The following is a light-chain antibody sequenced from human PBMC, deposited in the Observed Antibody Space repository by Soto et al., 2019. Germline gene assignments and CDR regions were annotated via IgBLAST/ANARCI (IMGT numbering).Light chain of an antibody. CDR2: KAS. V-gene: IGKV1-5*03. CDR3: QHYNSYSEA. J-gene: IGKJ1*01. CDR1: QTISSS. Sequence: DVEMTQSPSTLSGSSGERVTITCRASQTISSSLAWYQQKLGKAPKMLVYKASTLKSGVPSRYSGSGSGTEFTLTISSLQPDDFEPYYCQHYNSYSEAFGQGTKVDIK.